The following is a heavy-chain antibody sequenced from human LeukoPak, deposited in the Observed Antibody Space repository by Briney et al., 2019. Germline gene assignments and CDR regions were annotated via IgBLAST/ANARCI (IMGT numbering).Heavy chain of an antibody. CDR3: ARVSGTRFDY. Sequence: GESLKISCKGSGCSFTTYWIGWVRQMPGKGLEWMGIIYPGDSDTRYSPYFQGQITISADNSISTAYLQWSSLKASDTAMYYWARVSGTRFDYWGQGTLVTVSS. CDR2: IYPGDSDT. D-gene: IGHD1-1*01. CDR1: GCSFTTYW. J-gene: IGHJ4*02. V-gene: IGHV5-51*01.